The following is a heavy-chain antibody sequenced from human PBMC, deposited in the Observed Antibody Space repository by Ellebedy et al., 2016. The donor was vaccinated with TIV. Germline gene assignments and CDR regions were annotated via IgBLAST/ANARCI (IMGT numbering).Heavy chain of an antibody. CDR1: GGSISSYY. CDR2: LYTSGTT. CDR3: ARETGYSGYRTGEFDP. Sequence: GSLRLSCTVSGGSISSYYWSWIRQPAGKGLEWIGRLYTSGTTNYIPSLRGRVTVSVETSKNQFSLKLSTVTAADTAVYYCARETGYSGYRTGEFDPWGQGTLVPVSS. V-gene: IGHV4-4*07. D-gene: IGHD5-12*01. J-gene: IGHJ5*02.